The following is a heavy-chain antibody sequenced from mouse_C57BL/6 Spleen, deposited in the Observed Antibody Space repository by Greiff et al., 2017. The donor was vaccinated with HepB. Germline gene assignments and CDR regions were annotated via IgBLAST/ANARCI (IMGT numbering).Heavy chain of an antibody. D-gene: IGHD3-1*01. CDR2: INPNYGTT. CDR3: ARSGELSYYFDY. V-gene: IGHV1-39*01. J-gene: IGHJ2*01. Sequence: EVKLMESGPELVKPGASVKISCKASGYSFTDYNMNWVKQSNGKSLEWIGVINPNYGTTSYNQKFKGKATLTVDQSSSTAYMQLNSLTSEDSAVYYCARSGELSYYFDYWGQGTTLTVSS. CDR1: GYSFTDYN.